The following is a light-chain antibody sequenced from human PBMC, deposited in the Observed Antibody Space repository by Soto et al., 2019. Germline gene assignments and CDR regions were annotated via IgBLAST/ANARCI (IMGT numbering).Light chain of an antibody. V-gene: IGKV1-39*01. CDR2: AAS. J-gene: IGKJ3*01. CDR3: QQSYSTPFT. Sequence: FQMTKSPSSLLAPVGDRATFLGGQSRTIKTILNWYQQKPGKAPKLLIFAASSLQSRVPSRFSGSGSGTEFTLTISSLQPEDFATYYCQQSYSTPFTFGPGTKVDIK. CDR1: RTIKTI.